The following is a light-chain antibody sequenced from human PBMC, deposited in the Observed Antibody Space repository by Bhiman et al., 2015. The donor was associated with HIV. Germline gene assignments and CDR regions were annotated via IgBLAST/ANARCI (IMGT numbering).Light chain of an antibody. J-gene: IGLJ1*01. CDR3: SSYTSSSSLV. CDR1: SSDVGGYNY. Sequence: QSALTQPASVSGSPGQSITISCTGTSSDVGGYNYVSWYQQHPGKAPKLMIYRPSGVSNRFSGSKSGNTASLTISGLQAEDEADYYCSSYTSSSSLVFGTGTKVTVL. V-gene: IGLV2-14*03.